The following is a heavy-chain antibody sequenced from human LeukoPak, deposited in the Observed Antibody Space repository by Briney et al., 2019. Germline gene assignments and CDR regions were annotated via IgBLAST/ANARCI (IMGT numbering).Heavy chain of an antibody. CDR1: GYTFTSYF. D-gene: IGHD2-21*02. CDR3: ARGDGDYAPIY. J-gene: IGHJ4*02. CDR2: VNPSGGST. V-gene: IGHV1-46*01. Sequence: GASVKVSCKASGYTFTSYFMHWVRQAPGKGLEWMGIVNPSGGSTSYAQKFQGRVTMTRDTSTSTVHMELSGLRSEDAAVYYCARGDGDYAPIYWGQGTLVTVSS.